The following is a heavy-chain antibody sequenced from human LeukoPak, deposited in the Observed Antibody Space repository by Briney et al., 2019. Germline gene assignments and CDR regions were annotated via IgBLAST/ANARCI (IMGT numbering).Heavy chain of an antibody. D-gene: IGHD3-9*01. J-gene: IGHJ4*02. V-gene: IGHV3-20*04. CDR3: ARFSRNYEILTGYYNFGSPDY. CDR1: GCTFDDYG. Sequence: GGPLRLSCAASGCTFDDYGMTWLRQVPGEGLEWVAGINWNGGDTPYADSVKGRFTISRDNAKTSLYLQMNSVRAEDTALYYCARFSRNYEILTGYYNFGSPDYWGQGTLVTVSS. CDR2: INWNGGDT.